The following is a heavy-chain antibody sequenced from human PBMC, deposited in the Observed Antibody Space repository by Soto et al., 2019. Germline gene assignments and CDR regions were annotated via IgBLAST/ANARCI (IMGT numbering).Heavy chain of an antibody. D-gene: IGHD3-16*01. CDR2: INPHGGST. Sequence: ASVKVSCKAPRDTFTSYYINWVRQAPGQGLEWMGVINPHGGSTAYAQRFKGRVTMTRDTSTSTVYMEVSSLTSEDTAMYYCARSSGGNFGIIRDEANWFAPWGQGTLVTVSS. CDR3: ARSSGGNFGIIRDEANWFAP. V-gene: IGHV1-46*01. CDR1: RDTFTSYY. J-gene: IGHJ5*02.